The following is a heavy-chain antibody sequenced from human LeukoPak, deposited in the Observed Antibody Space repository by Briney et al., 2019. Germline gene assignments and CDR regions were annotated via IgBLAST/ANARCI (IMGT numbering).Heavy chain of an antibody. V-gene: IGHV4-39*01. J-gene: IGHJ4*02. CDR3: ARHGMTTVTALYFDF. Sequence: SETLSLTCTVSRGSITSSSYYWDWIRQPPGKGLEWIGTIHYGGNTYYNPSLKSRVTISVDTSKNQFSLKLSSVTAADTAVYYCARHGMTTVTALYFDFWGQGTLVTVSS. D-gene: IGHD4-17*01. CDR1: RGSITSSSYY. CDR2: IHYGGNT.